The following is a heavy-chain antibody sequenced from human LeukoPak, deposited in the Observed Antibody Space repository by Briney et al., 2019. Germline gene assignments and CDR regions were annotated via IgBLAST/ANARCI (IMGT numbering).Heavy chain of an antibody. Sequence: ASVKVSCKASGYTFTGYYMHWVRRAPGQGLEWMGLINPNSGGTNYAQNFQGRVTLTRDTSTSTVYMELSSLRSEDTAIYYCARIRDGYNDAYDIWGQGTVVTVPS. CDR1: GYTFTGYY. D-gene: IGHD5-24*01. CDR2: INPNSGGT. CDR3: ARIRDGYNDAYDI. J-gene: IGHJ3*02. V-gene: IGHV1-2*02.